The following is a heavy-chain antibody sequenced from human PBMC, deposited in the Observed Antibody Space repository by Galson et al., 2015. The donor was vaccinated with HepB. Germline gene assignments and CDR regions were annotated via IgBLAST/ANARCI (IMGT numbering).Heavy chain of an antibody. CDR3: ARDCGGDCPANWLDP. J-gene: IGHJ5*02. CDR1: GDSVSNDRAA. Sequence: CAISGDSVSNDRAAWDWIRQSPSRGLEWLGRTYYRSKWHNDYELSVKSRITISPDTSKNQFSLQLKSVTPEDTAVYYCARDCGGDCPANWLDPWGQGTLVTVSS. V-gene: IGHV6-1*01. CDR2: TYYRSKWHN. D-gene: IGHD2-21*01.